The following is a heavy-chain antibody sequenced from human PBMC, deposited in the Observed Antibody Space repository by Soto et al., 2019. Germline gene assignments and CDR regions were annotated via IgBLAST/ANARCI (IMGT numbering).Heavy chain of an antibody. CDR1: GYTLTELS. J-gene: IGHJ6*03. V-gene: IGHV1-24*01. Sequence: ASVKVSCKVSGYTLTELSMHWVRQAPGKGLEWMGGIDPEDGETIYAQKFQGRVTMTRDTSISTAYMEPSSLTSDDTAVYYCARGEGSAHDYYMDVWGKGTTVTVSS. CDR3: ARGEGSAHDYYMDV. CDR2: IDPEDGET. D-gene: IGHD6-19*01.